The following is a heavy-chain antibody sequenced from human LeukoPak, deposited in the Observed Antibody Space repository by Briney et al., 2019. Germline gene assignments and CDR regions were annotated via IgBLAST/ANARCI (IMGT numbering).Heavy chain of an antibody. Sequence: PSETLSLTCTVSGGSISSSSYYWGWIRQPPGKGLEWIGSIYYSGSTYYNPSLKSRVTISVDTSKNQFSLKLSSVTAADTAVYYCARSDIAAAGMVDYWGQGTLVTVSS. D-gene: IGHD6-13*01. CDR3: ARSDIAAAGMVDY. V-gene: IGHV4-39*01. CDR1: GGSISSSSYY. J-gene: IGHJ4*02. CDR2: IYYSGST.